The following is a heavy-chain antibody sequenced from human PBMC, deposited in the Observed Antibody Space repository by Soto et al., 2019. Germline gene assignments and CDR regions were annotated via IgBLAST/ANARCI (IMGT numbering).Heavy chain of an antibody. CDR1: GGTFSSYA. CDR3: ARDRHSSSGYYYYGMDV. V-gene: IGHV1-69*01. D-gene: IGHD3-22*01. CDR2: IIPIFGIA. Sequence: QVQLVQSGAEVKKPGSSVKVSCKASGGTFSSYAISWVRQAPGQGLEWMGGIIPIFGIANYAQKFQGRVTITADESTSTAYMELSSLRSEDTAVYYCARDRHSSSGYYYYGMDVWGQGTTVTVSS. J-gene: IGHJ6*02.